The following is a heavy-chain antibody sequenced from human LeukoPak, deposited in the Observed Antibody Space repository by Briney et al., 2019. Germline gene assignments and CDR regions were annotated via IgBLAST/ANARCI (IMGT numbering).Heavy chain of an antibody. CDR3: AGGYSYGYEFEY. V-gene: IGHV3-21*01. Sequence: GGSLRLSCAASGFTFSSYSMNWVRQAPGKGLEWVSSISSSSSYIYYADSVKGRFTISRDNAKNSLYLQMNSLRAEDTAMYYCAGGYSYGYEFEYWGQGTLVTVSS. J-gene: IGHJ4*02. CDR2: ISSSSSYI. D-gene: IGHD5-18*01. CDR1: GFTFSSYS.